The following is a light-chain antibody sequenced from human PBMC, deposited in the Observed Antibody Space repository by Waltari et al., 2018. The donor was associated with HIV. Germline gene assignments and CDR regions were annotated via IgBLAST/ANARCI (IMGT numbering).Light chain of an antibody. CDR2: EVS. Sequence: QSALTQPASVSGSPGQSITISCTGTSSDLDNFKSVSWYQHHPGKAPKVIIYEVSNRPSGVSIRFSGSMSGHTASLIISGLQAEDEADYFCMSYISSATPEFGGGTKLTVL. V-gene: IGLV2-14*01. J-gene: IGLJ3*02. CDR3: MSYISSATPE. CDR1: SSDLDNFKS.